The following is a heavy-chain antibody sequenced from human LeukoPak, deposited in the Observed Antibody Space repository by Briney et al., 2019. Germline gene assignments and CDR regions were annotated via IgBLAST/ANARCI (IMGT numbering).Heavy chain of an antibody. V-gene: IGHV4-4*07. CDR2: IYSSGYT. D-gene: IGHD3-3*01. Sequence: SDPLSLPCTVSGDSISSYYWIWIRQPAGKGLEWIGRIYSSGYTNYDPSLKSRVTMSVETSKNQFSLKLSSVSAADTAVYYCAREPDTKILFDYWGPRTLVTVSS. J-gene: IGHJ4*02. CDR3: AREPDTKILFDY. CDR1: GDSISSYY.